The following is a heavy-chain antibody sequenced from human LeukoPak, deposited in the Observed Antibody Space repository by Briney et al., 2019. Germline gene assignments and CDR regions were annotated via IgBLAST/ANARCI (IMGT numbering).Heavy chain of an antibody. CDR2: INPNSGGT. V-gene: IGHV1-2*06. CDR3: ARVTYYYGSGSVQGFDY. CDR1: GYTFTGYY. Sequence: ASVKVSCKASGYTFTGYYMHWVRQAPGQWLEWMGRINPNSGGTNYAQKFQGRVTMTRDTSISTAYMELSRLRSDDTAVYYCARVTYYYGSGSVQGFDYWGQGTLVTVSS. D-gene: IGHD3-10*01. J-gene: IGHJ4*02.